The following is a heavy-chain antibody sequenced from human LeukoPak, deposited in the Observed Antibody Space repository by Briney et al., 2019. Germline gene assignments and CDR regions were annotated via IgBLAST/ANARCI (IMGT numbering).Heavy chain of an antibody. V-gene: IGHV3-53*01. Sequence: PGGSLRLSCAASGFTISRKFMSWVRQAPGKGLEWVSVIYSGGSTYYADSVKGRFTISRDNSKNTLYPQMNSLRAEDTAVYYCARATFRPLELSFDSWGQGTRVTVSS. CDR2: IYSGGST. CDR1: GFTISRKF. J-gene: IGHJ4*02. D-gene: IGHD1-26*01. CDR3: ARATFRPLELSFDS.